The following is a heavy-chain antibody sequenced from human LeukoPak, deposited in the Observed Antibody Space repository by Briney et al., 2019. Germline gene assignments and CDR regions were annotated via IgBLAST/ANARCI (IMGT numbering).Heavy chain of an antibody. Sequence: PGGSLRLSCAASGFNFSTYAMSWVRQAPGKGLEWVSGFSGSGDITYYADSVKGRFTISRDNSKNTLYLQMNSLRAEDTAVYYCAKERGSYGWVGGDYWGQGTLVTVSS. CDR2: FSGSGDIT. D-gene: IGHD1-26*01. V-gene: IGHV3-23*01. CDR3: AKERGSYGWVGGDY. J-gene: IGHJ4*02. CDR1: GFNFSTYA.